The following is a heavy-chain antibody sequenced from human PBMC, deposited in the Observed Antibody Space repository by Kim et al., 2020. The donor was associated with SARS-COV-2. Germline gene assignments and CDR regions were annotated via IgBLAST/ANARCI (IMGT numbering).Heavy chain of an antibody. V-gene: IGHV3-23*01. D-gene: IGHD4-17*01. Sequence: SGKGRFTISRDKSKNTLYLQMNSLRAEDTAVYYCAKVNDYGDYLQWYFDLWGRGTLVTVSS. J-gene: IGHJ2*01. CDR3: AKVNDYGDYLQWYFDL.